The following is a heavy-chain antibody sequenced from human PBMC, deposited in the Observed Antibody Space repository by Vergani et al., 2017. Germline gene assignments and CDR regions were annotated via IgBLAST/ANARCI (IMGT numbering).Heavy chain of an antibody. D-gene: IGHD1-26*01. CDR2: ISSSSSTI. V-gene: IGHV3-48*01. Sequence: EVQLVESGGGLVQPGGSLRLSCAASGFTFSSYSMNWVRQAPGKGLEWVSYISSSSSTIYYADSVKGRFTISRDNAKNSLYLPINSLRAEDTAVYYCSGDRREVGAPYYFYYWGQGTLVTVSS. J-gene: IGHJ4*02. CDR3: SGDRREVGAPYYFYY. CDR1: GFTFSSYS.